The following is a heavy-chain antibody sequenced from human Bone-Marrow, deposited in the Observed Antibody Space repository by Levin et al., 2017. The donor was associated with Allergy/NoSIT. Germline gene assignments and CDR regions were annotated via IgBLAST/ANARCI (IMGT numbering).Heavy chain of an antibody. D-gene: IGHD6-13*01. CDR1: GGSISGFF. CDR3: ARHIGSNWYWAFDY. J-gene: IGHJ4*02. V-gene: IGHV4-59*01. CDR2: IHNSGRT. Sequence: SCTVSGGSISGFFWSWIRQPPGKGLEWIGCIHNSGRTYSNPSLRSRVTTSVDTSKNQFSLKLRSGTAADTAIYYSARHIGSNWYWAFDYWGQGTLVTVSS.